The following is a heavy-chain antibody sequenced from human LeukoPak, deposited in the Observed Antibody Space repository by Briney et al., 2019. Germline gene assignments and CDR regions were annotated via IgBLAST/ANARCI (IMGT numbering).Heavy chain of an antibody. Sequence: SETLSLTCTVSGGTISSYYWNWIRRPPGKGLEWIGYIHYSGSTKYNPSLKSRVTISVDTSKNQFSLKLSSVTAADTAVYYCARWYSSGWAFDYWGQGTLVTVSS. V-gene: IGHV4-59*08. D-gene: IGHD6-19*01. CDR1: GGTISSYY. CDR2: IHYSGST. CDR3: ARWYSSGWAFDY. J-gene: IGHJ4*02.